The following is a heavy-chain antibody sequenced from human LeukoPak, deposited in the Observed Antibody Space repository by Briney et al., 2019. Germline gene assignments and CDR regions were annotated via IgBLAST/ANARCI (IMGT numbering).Heavy chain of an antibody. Sequence: GGSLRLSCAASGFTFSSYWMSWVRQAPGKGLEWVANIKQDGNEKSYVDSVKGRFTISRDNAKNSLYLQMNSLRAEDTAVYCCARGGGFSGMDVWGQGTTVTVSS. V-gene: IGHV3-7*05. CDR3: ARGGGFSGMDV. CDR1: GFTFSSYW. J-gene: IGHJ6*02. D-gene: IGHD2-15*01. CDR2: IKQDGNEK.